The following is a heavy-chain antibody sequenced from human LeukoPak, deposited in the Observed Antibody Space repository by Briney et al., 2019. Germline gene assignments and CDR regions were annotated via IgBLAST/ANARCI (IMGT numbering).Heavy chain of an antibody. V-gene: IGHV4-34*01. D-gene: IGHD3-22*01. CDR1: GGSFSGYY. CDR2: INHSGST. J-gene: IGHJ3*02. CDR3: AREIEYYDSSGYYRRSRHDAFDI. Sequence: SETLSLTCAVYGGSFSGYYWSWIRQPPGKGLEWIGEINHSGSTNYNPSLKSRVTISVDTSKNQFSLKLSSVTAADTAVYYCAREIEYYDSSGYYRRSRHDAFDIWGQGTMVTVSS.